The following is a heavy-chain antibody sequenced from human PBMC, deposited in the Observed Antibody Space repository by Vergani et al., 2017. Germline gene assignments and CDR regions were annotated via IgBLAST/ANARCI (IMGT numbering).Heavy chain of an antibody. J-gene: IGHJ5*02. Sequence: QVQLQESGPGLVKPSETLSLTCTVSGGSISSSSYYWGWIRQPPGKGLEWIGSIYYSGSTYYNPSLKSRVTISVDTSKNQFSLKLSSVTAADTAVYYCARVVAAAGTGWFDPWGQGTLVTVSS. CDR1: GGSISSSSYY. CDR3: ARVVAAAGTGWFDP. D-gene: IGHD6-13*01. CDR2: IYYSGST. V-gene: IGHV4-39*07.